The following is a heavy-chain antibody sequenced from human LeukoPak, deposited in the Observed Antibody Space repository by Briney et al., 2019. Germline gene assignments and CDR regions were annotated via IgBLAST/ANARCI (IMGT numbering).Heavy chain of an antibody. D-gene: IGHD3-3*01. J-gene: IGHJ6*02. V-gene: IGHV6-1*01. CDR3: ASSRGSTHDHYYYYYYGMDV. CDR1: GDSVSSNSAA. CDR2: TYYRSKWYN. Sequence: SQTLSLTCAISGDSVSSNSAAWNWIRQSPSRGLEWLGRTYYRSKWYNDYAVSVKSRITINPDTSKNQFSLQLNSVTPEDTAVYHCASSRGSTHDHYYYYYYGMDVWGQGTTVTVSS.